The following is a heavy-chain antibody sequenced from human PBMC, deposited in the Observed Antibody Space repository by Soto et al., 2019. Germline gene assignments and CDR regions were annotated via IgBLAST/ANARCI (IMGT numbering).Heavy chain of an antibody. CDR3: AKDLRGTGTTAKTHAEYFQH. V-gene: IGHV4-38-2*02. J-gene: IGHJ1*01. Sequence: SETLCLTCAVSGYSISSGYYWGWIRQPPGKGLEWIGSIYQSGSTYYNHPLKSRVTISVDTSKNQFSLKLSSVTAADTAVYYCAKDLRGTGTTAKTHAEYFQHWRQGTLVTVSS. CDR2: IYQSGST. CDR1: GYSISSGYY. D-gene: IGHD1-7*01.